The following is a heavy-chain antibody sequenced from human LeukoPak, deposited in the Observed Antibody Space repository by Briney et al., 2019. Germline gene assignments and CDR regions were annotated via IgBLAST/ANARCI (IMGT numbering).Heavy chain of an antibody. D-gene: IGHD6-19*01. V-gene: IGHV3-23*01. Sequence: PGGSLRLSCAASGFTFSSFAMSWVRQAPGKGLEWVSAISGSGGSTYYADSVKGRFTISRDNSKNTLYLQMNSLRAEDTAVYYCAKTPGIAVAELDYWGQGTLVTVSS. CDR1: GFTFSSFA. CDR2: ISGSGGST. J-gene: IGHJ4*02. CDR3: AKTPGIAVAELDY.